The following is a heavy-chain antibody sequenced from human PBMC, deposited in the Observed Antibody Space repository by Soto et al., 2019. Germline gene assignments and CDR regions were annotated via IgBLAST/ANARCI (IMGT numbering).Heavy chain of an antibody. J-gene: IGHJ4*02. Sequence: GEGLQCISHISNSGTTTNYADSVKGRFTISRDNAKNSLYLEMNSLRVDDTAVYYCATYTRAPDNWGKGILVTVSS. D-gene: IGHD5-18*01. V-gene: IGHV3-11*01. CDR3: ATYTRAPDN. CDR2: ISNSGTTT.